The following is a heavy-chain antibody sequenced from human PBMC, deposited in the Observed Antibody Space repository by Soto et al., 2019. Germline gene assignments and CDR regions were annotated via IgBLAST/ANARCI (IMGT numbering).Heavy chain of an antibody. CDR2: IDPSDSYT. CDR1: GYSFTSYW. V-gene: IGHV5-10-1*01. J-gene: IGHJ5*02. D-gene: IGHD3-22*01. CDR3: ARLRYYDSSGALFDP. Sequence: GESLKISCKGSGYSFTSYWISWVRQMPGKGLEWMGRIDPSDSYTNYSPSFQGHVTISADKSISTAYLQWSSLKASDTAMYYCARLRYYDSSGALFDPWGQGTLVTVSS.